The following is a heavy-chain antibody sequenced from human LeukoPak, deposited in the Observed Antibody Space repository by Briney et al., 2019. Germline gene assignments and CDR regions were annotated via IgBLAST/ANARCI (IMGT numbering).Heavy chain of an antibody. Sequence: SETLSLTCTVSGGSISSYYWSWIRQPPGKGLERIGYIYYSGSTNYNPSLKSRVTISVGTSKNQFSLKLSSVTAADTAVYYCARGPNYTYYYDSSGYYPLGHWGQGTLVTVSS. CDR2: IYYSGST. V-gene: IGHV4-59*01. D-gene: IGHD3-22*01. CDR3: ARGPNYTYYYDSSGYYPLGH. CDR1: GGSISSYY. J-gene: IGHJ4*02.